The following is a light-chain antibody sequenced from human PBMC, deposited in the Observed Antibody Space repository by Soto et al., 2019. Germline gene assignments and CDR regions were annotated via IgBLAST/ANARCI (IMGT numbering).Light chain of an antibody. Sequence: EIVLTQSPATLSLSPGERATLSCRASQSVSSYLAWYQQKPGQAPRLLIYDASNRATGIPARFSGSGSGTDFPLPTTALDLEDFAVFYGQQRNSGLIPSAQGTRLEIK. V-gene: IGKV3-11*01. CDR2: DAS. CDR1: QSVSSY. J-gene: IGKJ5*01. CDR3: QQRNSGLIP.